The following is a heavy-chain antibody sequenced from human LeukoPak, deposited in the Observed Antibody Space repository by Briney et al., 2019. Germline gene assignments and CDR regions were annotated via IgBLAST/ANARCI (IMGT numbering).Heavy chain of an antibody. CDR3: AGTMVRGVRSDY. D-gene: IGHD3-10*01. J-gene: IGHJ4*02. CDR2: IYYSGST. Sequence: KPSETLSLTCAVYGGSFSGYYWSWIRQPPGKGLEWIGYIYYSGSTYYNPSLKSRVTISVDTSKNQFSLKLSSVTAADTAVYYCAGTMVRGVRSDYWGQGTLVTVSS. V-gene: IGHV4-30-4*01. CDR1: GGSFSGYY.